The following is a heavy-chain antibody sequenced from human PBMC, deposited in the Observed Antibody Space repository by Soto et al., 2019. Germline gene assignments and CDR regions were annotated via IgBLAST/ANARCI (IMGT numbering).Heavy chain of an antibody. CDR1: GFTFSDYY. CDR2: ISSSGSTI. J-gene: IGHJ3*02. V-gene: IGHV3-11*01. D-gene: IGHD6-19*01. CDR3: AGIAVAVPSAAFDI. Sequence: GESLKISCAASGFTFSDYYMSWIRQAPGKGLEWVSYISSSGSTIYYADSVKGRFTISRDNAKNSLYLQMNSLRAEDTAVYYCAGIAVAVPSAAFDIWGQGTMVTVSS.